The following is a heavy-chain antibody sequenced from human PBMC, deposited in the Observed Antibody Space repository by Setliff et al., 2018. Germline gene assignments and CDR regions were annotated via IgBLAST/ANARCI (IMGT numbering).Heavy chain of an antibody. CDR2: IYYSGST. CDR3: ARGIRVGVGAANY. V-gene: IGHV4-61*01. J-gene: IGHJ4*02. D-gene: IGHD1-26*01. Sequence: SETLSLTCTVSGDSIDTDIWWSWIRQPPGKGLEWIGYIYYSGSTNYNPSLKSRVTISVDTSKNQFSLKLSSVTAADTAVYYCARGIRVGVGAANYWGLGTLVTVSS. CDR1: GDSIDTDIW.